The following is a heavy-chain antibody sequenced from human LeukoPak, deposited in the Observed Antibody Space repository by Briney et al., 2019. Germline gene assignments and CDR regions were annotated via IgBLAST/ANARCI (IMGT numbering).Heavy chain of an antibody. J-gene: IGHJ4*02. Sequence: ASVKVSCKASSYTFTNYGISWVRQAPGQGLEWMGWISAYNGNPNYAQKLQGRVTMTTDTSTRTAYMELRSLRSEDTAVYYCARGRDGYNPTADYWGQGTLVTVSS. V-gene: IGHV1-18*01. CDR2: ISAYNGNP. CDR1: SYTFTNYG. CDR3: ARGRDGYNPTADY. D-gene: IGHD5-24*01.